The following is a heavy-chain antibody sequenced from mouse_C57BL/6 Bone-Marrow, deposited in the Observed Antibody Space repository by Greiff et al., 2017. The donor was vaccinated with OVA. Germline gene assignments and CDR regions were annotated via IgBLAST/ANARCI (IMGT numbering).Heavy chain of an antibody. V-gene: IGHV1-18*01. D-gene: IGHD2-4*01. CDR2: INPNNGGT. CDR1: GYTFTDYN. Sequence: EVQLQESGPELVKPGASVKIPCKASGYTFTDYNMDWVKQSHGKSLEWIGDINPNNGGTIYNQKFKGKATLTVDKSSSTAYMELRSLTSEDTAVYYCARENYDYDSMDYWGQGTSVTVSS. J-gene: IGHJ4*01. CDR3: ARENYDYDSMDY.